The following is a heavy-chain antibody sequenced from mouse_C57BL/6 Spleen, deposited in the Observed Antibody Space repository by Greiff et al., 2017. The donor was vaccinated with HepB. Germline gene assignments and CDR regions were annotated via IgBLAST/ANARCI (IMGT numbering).Heavy chain of an antibody. CDR2: IWTGGGT. Sequence: VKLMESGPGLVAPSQSLSITCTVSGFSFTSYAISWVRQPPGKGLEWLGVIWTGGGTNYNSALKSRLSISKDNSKRQVFVKMNRLQTDDAARYYCAGNGDSIDPFAYWGQGTLVTVSA. CDR3: AGNGDSIDPFAY. V-gene: IGHV2-9-1*01. J-gene: IGHJ3*01. CDR1: GFSFTSYA. D-gene: IGHD3-3*01.